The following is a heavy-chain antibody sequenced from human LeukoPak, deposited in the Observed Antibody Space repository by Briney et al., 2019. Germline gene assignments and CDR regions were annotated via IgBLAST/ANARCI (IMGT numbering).Heavy chain of an antibody. CDR3: ARVKGSYSVDY. CDR2: ISSSSSYT. D-gene: IGHD3-10*01. Sequence: GGSLRLSCAASGFTFSFYYMSWLRQAPGKGLEWVSFISSSSSYTHYTDSVKGRFTISRDNAKNSLYLQMNSLRVEDTAVYYCARVKGSYSVDYWGQGTLVTVSS. J-gene: IGHJ4*02. V-gene: IGHV3-11*06. CDR1: GFTFSFYY.